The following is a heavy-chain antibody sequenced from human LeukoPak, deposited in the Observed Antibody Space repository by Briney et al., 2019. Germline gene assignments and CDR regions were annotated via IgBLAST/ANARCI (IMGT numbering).Heavy chain of an antibody. J-gene: IGHJ6*03. Sequence: PSETLSLTCTVSGGSISSSSYYWGWIRQPPGKGLEWIGSIYYSGSTYYNPSLKSRVTISVDTSKNQFSLKLSSVTAADTAVYYCARGSISDFGEYYYYYMDVWGKGTTVTISS. CDR1: GGSISSSSYY. CDR3: ARGSISDFGEYYYYYMDV. V-gene: IGHV4-39*07. CDR2: IYYSGST. D-gene: IGHD3-10*01.